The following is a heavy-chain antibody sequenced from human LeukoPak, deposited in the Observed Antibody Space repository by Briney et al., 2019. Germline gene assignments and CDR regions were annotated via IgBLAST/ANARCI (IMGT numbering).Heavy chain of an antibody. CDR2: INPNSGGT. CDR3: ARAAMLVSWAFDI. CDR1: GYTFTGYY. V-gene: IGHV1-2*02. J-gene: IGHJ3*02. Sequence: ASVKVSCKASGYTFTGYYMHWVRPAPGQGLEWMGWINPNSGGTNYAQKFQGRVTMTRDTSISTAYMELSRLRSDDTAVYYCARAAMLVSWAFDIWGQGTMVTVSS. D-gene: IGHD6-6*01.